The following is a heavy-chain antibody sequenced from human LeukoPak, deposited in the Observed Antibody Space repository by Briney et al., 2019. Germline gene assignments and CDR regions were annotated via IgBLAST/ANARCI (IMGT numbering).Heavy chain of an antibody. Sequence: PGRSLRLSCAVSGFDFTTYGMHWVRQAPGKGLEWVALMWYDGNNKYYADSVKGRFTISRDNSKNTLYLQMNSLRAEDTAVYYCARDRGRGDYYDSRGAFDIWGQGTMVTVSS. V-gene: IGHV3-33*01. D-gene: IGHD3-22*01. CDR3: ARDRGRGDYYDSRGAFDI. CDR2: MWYDGNNK. CDR1: GFDFTTYG. J-gene: IGHJ3*02.